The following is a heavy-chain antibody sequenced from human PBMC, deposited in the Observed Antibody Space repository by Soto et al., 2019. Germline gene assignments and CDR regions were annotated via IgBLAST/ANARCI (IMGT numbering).Heavy chain of an antibody. CDR2: ISYDGSNE. V-gene: IGHV3-30*18. Sequence: QVQLVESGGGVVQPGRSLRLSCAASGFTFSDYGMHWVRQAPGKGLEWVAVISYDGSNEFYVDSVKGRFTIYRDNSKNTLCLQMTSLRGDDTAVYYCAKNLGRINSFLRFSFDIWGQGTMVTVSS. D-gene: IGHD3-16*01. CDR1: GFTFSDYG. J-gene: IGHJ3*02. CDR3: AKNLGRINSFLRFSFDI.